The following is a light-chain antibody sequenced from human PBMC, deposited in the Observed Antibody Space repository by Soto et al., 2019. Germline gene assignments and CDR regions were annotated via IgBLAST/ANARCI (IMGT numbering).Light chain of an antibody. V-gene: IGKV4-1*01. CDR2: WAS. CDR1: QSVLYSSDNKNY. CDR3: QQYYSTPIT. Sequence: DIVMTQSPDSLAVSLGERATINCRSSQSVLYSSDNKNYLAWYHQKPGQPPKLLIYWASTRESGVPDRFSGSGSGTEFTLTISSLQAEDVAVYYCQQYYSTPITFGQGTRLEIK. J-gene: IGKJ5*01.